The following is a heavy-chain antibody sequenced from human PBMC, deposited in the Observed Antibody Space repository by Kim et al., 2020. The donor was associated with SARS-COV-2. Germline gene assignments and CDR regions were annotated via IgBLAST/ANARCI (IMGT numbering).Heavy chain of an antibody. V-gene: IGHV3-20*01. Sequence: GGSLRLSCAASGFTFDDYGMSWVRQAPGKGLEWVSGINWNGGSTGYADSVKGRFTISRDNAKNSLYLQMNSLRAEDTALYHCARASANYGSGSYYSDPFGYYYYSGIDVWGHGATGTVSS. CDR2: INWNGGST. D-gene: IGHD3-10*01. CDR3: ARASANYGSGSYYSDPFGYYYYSGIDV. J-gene: IGHJ6*02. CDR1: GFTFDDYG.